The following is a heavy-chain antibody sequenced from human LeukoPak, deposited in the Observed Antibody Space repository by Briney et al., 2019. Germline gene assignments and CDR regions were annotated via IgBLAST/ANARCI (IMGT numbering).Heavy chain of an antibody. D-gene: IGHD1-26*01. Sequence: GGSLRLSCAASGFTFSTYWMHWVPQAPGKGLEWVSRINTDGRNTNYVDSVKGRFTISRDNAENKVYLQMNSLRVEDTAVYYCASGGSGSYSYWGQGTLVTVSS. J-gene: IGHJ4*02. CDR2: INTDGRNT. CDR1: GFTFSTYW. V-gene: IGHV3-74*01. CDR3: ASGGSGSYSY.